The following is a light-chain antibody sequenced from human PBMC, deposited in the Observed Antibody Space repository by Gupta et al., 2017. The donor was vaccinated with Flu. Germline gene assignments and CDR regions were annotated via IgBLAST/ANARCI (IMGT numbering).Light chain of an antibody. CDR2: KDT. J-gene: IGLJ2*01. V-gene: IGLV3-25*02. Sequence: SYELTQSLSVSVPPGQPARISCCGDALTKEYVFWYQQKPGQTRVLVMYKDTERPSGIPERFSGSSSGTTVTLIVSGVQAEDEADYYCQAADSSGTYVIFGGGTRLTVL. CDR3: QAADSSGTYVI. CDR1: ALTKEY.